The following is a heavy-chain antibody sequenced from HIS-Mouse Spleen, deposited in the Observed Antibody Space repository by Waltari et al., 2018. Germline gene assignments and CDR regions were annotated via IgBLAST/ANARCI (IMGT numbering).Heavy chain of an antibody. J-gene: IGHJ2*01. Sequence: EVQLVESGGGLIPPGGSLRLSCAACGFTVSSNYMWWVRQAPGKGVEWVSVIYSGGSTYYADSVKGRFTISRDNSKNTLYLQMNSLRAEDTAVYYCARGGLAAAGWYFDLWGRGTLVTVSS. D-gene: IGHD6-13*01. CDR1: GFTVSSNY. V-gene: IGHV3-53*01. CDR2: IYSGGST. CDR3: ARGGLAAAGWYFDL.